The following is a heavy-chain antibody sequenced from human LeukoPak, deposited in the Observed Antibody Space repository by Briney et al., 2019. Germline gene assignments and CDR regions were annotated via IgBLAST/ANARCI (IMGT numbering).Heavy chain of an antibody. J-gene: IGHJ4*02. V-gene: IGHV3-48*04. D-gene: IGHD6-13*01. CDR3: AGYQARSWYEGY. CDR1: GFTFIAYS. Sequence: GGSLRLSCTASGFTFIAYSVNWVRQAPGKGLEWISYISRSSDTIYYADSVKGRFTISRDNAKNSLYLQMNSLRAEDTAVYYCAGYQARSWYEGYWGQGTLVTVSS. CDR2: ISRSSDTI.